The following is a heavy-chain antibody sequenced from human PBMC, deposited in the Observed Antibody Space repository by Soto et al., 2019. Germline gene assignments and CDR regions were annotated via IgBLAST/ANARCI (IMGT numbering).Heavy chain of an antibody. CDR1: DGSISSRSYY. CDR2: IHYNGNT. V-gene: IGHV4-39*01. D-gene: IGHD5-18*01. CDR3: ARGGQYSFHAFDI. J-gene: IGHJ3*02. Sequence: SETLSLTCTVFDGSISSRSYYWGWIRQPPGKGLEWIGTIHYNGNTDYNPSLKSRVTMSVDMSTRQFSLSLNSVTAADTAVYFCARGGQYSFHAFDIWGQGALVIVSS.